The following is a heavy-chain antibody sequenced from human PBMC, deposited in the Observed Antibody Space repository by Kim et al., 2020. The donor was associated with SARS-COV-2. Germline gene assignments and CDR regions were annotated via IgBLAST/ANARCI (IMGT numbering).Heavy chain of an antibody. CDR3: ARDYITAAGKEDFDY. D-gene: IGHD6-13*01. Sequence: AQRLQGRLTVTRDTSTSTVYRELSSLRSDDTAVYYCARDYITAAGKEDFDYWGQGTLVTISS. J-gene: IGHJ4*02. V-gene: IGHV1-46*01.